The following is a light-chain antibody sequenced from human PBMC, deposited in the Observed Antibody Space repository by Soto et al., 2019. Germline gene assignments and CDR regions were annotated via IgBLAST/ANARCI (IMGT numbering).Light chain of an antibody. CDR2: GNI. CDR1: SSNIGSHYD. V-gene: IGLV1-40*01. J-gene: IGLJ3*02. CDR3: QSYDSGLSGVV. Sequence: QSVLTQPPAVSGAPGQRVTISCSGSSSNIGSHYDVHWYQHIPGTAPKLLIYGNINRPSGVPDRFSGSRSDTSASLAITGLQAEDEADYYCQSYDSGLSGVVFGGGTKLTVL.